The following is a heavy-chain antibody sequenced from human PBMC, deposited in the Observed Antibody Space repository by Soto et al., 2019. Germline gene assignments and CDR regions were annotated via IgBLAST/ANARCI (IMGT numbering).Heavy chain of an antibody. CDR1: GYTFSGYY. J-gene: IGHJ2*01. CDR2: INPHSGGT. V-gene: IGHV1-2*02. CDR3: ARDGAFRPISVAGTLHWFFEL. Sequence: QEQLVQSGAEVKKPGASVKVSCRASGYTFSGYYLHWVRQAPGQGLEWMGWINPHSGGTNFAQNCEDRVTMTGDMSINTAYMELSGLRSVDTAVYFCARDGAFRPISVAGTLHWFFELWGRGTLVTVSS. D-gene: IGHD6-19*01.